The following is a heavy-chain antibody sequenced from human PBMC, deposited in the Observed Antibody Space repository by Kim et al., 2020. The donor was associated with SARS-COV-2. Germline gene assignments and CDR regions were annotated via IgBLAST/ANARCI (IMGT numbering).Heavy chain of an antibody. CDR1: GFTFSSYS. D-gene: IGHD2-2*01. V-gene: IGHV3-48*02. Sequence: GGSLRLSCAASGFTFSSYSINWVRQAPGKGLEWVSYISSSSSTIYYADSVKGRFTISRDNAKNSLYLQMNSLRDEDTAVYYCARDEDIVVVPALLYYYYYGMDVWGQGTTVTVSS. CDR3: ARDEDIVVVPALLYYYYYGMDV. CDR2: ISSSSSTI. J-gene: IGHJ6*02.